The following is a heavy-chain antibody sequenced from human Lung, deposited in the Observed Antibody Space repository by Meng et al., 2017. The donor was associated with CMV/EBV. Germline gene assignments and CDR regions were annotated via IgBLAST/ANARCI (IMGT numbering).Heavy chain of an antibody. CDR3: ARDLLSCSSWSPPLSGDP. D-gene: IGHD6-13*01. CDR2: IPYDGFNK. Sequence: LIXXASAFTFNNYAMHWVRQAPGKGLEWVAVIPYDGFNKYYADSVNGRFTISRDNSKNTLYLQMNSLRAEDTAVYYCARDLLSCSSWSPPLSGDPWGQGTLVTVSS. V-gene: IGHV3-30-3*01. CDR1: AFTFNNYA. J-gene: IGHJ5*02.